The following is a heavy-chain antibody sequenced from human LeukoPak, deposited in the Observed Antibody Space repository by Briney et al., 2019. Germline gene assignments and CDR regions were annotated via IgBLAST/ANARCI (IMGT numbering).Heavy chain of an antibody. D-gene: IGHD3-22*01. V-gene: IGHV1-58*02. CDR2: IVVGSGNT. CDR1: GFTFTSSA. Sequence: ASVKVSCKASGFTFTSSAMQWVRQARGQRLERIGWIVVGSGNTNYAQKFQERVTITRDMSTSTAYMELSSLRSEDTAVYYCAATYYYDSSGSPGVGAFDIWGQGTMVTVSS. J-gene: IGHJ3*02. CDR3: AATYYYDSSGSPGVGAFDI.